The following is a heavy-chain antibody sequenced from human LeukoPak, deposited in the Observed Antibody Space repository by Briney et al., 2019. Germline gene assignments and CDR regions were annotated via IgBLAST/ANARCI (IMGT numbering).Heavy chain of an antibody. CDR2: IYYSGST. D-gene: IGHD4-23*01. J-gene: IGHJ6*02. V-gene: IGHV4-59*08. CDR3: ARLRWSPYGMDV. CDR1: GGSISSYY. Sequence: SETLSLTCTVSGGSISSYYWSWLRQPPGKGLEWIGYIYYSGSTNYNPSLKSRVTISVDTSKNQFSLKLSSVTAADTAVYYCARLRWSPYGMDVWGQGTTVTVSS.